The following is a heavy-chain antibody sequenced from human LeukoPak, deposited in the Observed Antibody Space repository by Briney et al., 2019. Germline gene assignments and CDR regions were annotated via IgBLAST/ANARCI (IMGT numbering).Heavy chain of an antibody. D-gene: IGHD6-19*01. CDR3: ARGSSGSNWFDP. J-gene: IGHJ5*02. CDR2: ISSSSSYI. CDR1: GCTFSSYA. V-gene: IGHV3-21*01. Sequence: GGSLGLSCAASGCTFSSYAMNWVRQAAGKGLEWGSSISSSSSYIYYADSVKGRFTMSRDNAKNSLYLQMNSLRAEDTAVYYCARGSSGSNWFDPWGQGTLVTVSS.